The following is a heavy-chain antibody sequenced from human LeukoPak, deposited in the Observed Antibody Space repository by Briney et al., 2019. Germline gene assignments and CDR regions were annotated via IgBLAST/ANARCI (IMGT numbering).Heavy chain of an antibody. J-gene: IGHJ4*02. D-gene: IGHD2-15*01. V-gene: IGHV4-59*13. Sequence: GSLRLSCAASGFTFSTYWMSWIRQPPGKGLEWIAYINYNWDTNYSPSLKSRATISIDTSKNQFSLNLNSVTAADTAVYYCARFFQFSGSNCHYLDSWGQGTLVTVSS. CDR3: ARFFQFSGSNCHYLDS. CDR2: INYNWDT. CDR1: GFTFSTYW.